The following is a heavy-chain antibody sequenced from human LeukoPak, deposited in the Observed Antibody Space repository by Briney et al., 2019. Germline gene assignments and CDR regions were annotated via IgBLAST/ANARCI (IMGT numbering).Heavy chain of an antibody. J-gene: IGHJ4*02. CDR2: ISADGNNE. V-gene: IGHV3-30-3*01. CDR3: ARNDPDSSED. CDR1: GFIFSNYP. Sequence: GGSLRLSCAASGFIFSNYPMHWVRQAPGKGLEWVAVISADGNNEHYADSAKGRFTLSRDNAKSTAYLQMNSLRSEDTAVYYCARNDPDSSEDWGQGTLVTASS. D-gene: IGHD3-22*01.